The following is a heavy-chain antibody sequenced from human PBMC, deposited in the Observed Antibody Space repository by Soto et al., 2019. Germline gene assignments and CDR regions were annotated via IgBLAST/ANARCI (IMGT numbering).Heavy chain of an antibody. CDR3: ASTKQWLAFDY. V-gene: IGHV4-59*01. Sequence: QVQLQESGPGLVKPSETLSLTCTVSGDSISNYYWTWIRQPPGKGLEWIGCFYNSGNTNYNPSLKSRVTISVDTSNHQFSLRVNSVTAADTAVYYCASTKQWLAFDYWGQGALVTVSS. CDR2: FYNSGNT. CDR1: GDSISNYY. J-gene: IGHJ4*02. D-gene: IGHD6-19*01.